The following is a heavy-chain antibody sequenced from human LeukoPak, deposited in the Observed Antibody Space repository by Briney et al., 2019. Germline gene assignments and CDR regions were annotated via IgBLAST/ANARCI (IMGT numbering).Heavy chain of an antibody. V-gene: IGHV4-59*11. D-gene: IGHD4-23*01. Sequence: SETLSLTCSVSGGSISSLYWCWIRQPPGKGLEWIGYIYYSGSTNYNPSLKSRVTISVDTSKNQFSLNLTSVTAADTAVYYCARCNSNSVFWFDPWGQGPLVPFS. CDR2: IYYSGST. CDR3: ARCNSNSVFWFDP. CDR1: GGSISSLY. J-gene: IGHJ5*02.